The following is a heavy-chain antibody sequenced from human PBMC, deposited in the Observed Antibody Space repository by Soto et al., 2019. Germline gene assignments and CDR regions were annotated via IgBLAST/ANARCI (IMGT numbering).Heavy chain of an antibody. V-gene: IGHV3-33*01. CDR3: ERAGHGDHCFDY. Sequence: QVQLVESGGGVVQPGRSLRLSCAASGFTFSSYGMHWVRQAPGKGLEWVAVIWDDGSNKYYADSGKGRLTISRDNSKNTLYLQMNSLSAEDKDVYYCERAGHGDHCFDYWGQGTLVTVSS. CDR1: GFTFSSYG. CDR2: IWDDGSNK. D-gene: IGHD4-17*01. J-gene: IGHJ4*02.